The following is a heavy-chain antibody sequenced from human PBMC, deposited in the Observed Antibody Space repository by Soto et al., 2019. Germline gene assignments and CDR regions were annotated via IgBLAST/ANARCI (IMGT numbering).Heavy chain of an antibody. D-gene: IGHD3-10*01. CDR3: TSDPFGPRDS. CDR1: GFTFSNYW. Sequence: PGGSLRLSCAASGFTFSNYWMHWVRQAPGKGLLWVSRINPDGSSTSYADSVKDRFTISRDNAENTLFLQMNILRAEDTALYYCTSDPFGPRDSWGQGPLVTVSS. V-gene: IGHV3-74*01. CDR2: INPDGSST. J-gene: IGHJ4*02.